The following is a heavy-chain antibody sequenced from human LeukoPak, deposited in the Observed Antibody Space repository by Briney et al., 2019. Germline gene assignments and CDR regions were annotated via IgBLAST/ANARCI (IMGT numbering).Heavy chain of an antibody. D-gene: IGHD3-22*01. CDR1: GFIFSTYW. V-gene: IGHV3-7*05. CDR3: ARHPYYL. J-gene: IGHJ4*02. Sequence: HPGGSLRLSCAASGFIFSTYWMSWVRQAPGKGLEWVANINLDGSETHYVDSVKGRFTISRDNAKKLLFLQMSRLRAEDTAVYYCARHPYYLWGQGTLVTVSS. CDR2: INLDGSET.